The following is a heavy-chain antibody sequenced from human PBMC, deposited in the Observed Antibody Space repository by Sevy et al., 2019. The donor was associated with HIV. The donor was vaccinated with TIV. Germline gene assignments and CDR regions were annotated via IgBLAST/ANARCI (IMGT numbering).Heavy chain of an antibody. J-gene: IGHJ4*02. CDR3: ARGSTSWYDY. D-gene: IGHD2-8*01. CDR2: MSPYNGNK. V-gene: IGHV1-18*01. CDR1: GYTFTTYN. Sequence: ASVKVSCKASGYTFTTYNIIWVRQAPGQGLGWLAWMSPYNGNKNYAQRVQGRVTMTTDTFTDTAFLELKSLEFDDTATYYCARGSTSWYDYWGQGTLVTVSS.